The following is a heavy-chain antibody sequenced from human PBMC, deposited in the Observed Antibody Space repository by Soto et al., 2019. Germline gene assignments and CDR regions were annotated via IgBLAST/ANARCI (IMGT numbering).Heavy chain of an antibody. CDR3: ARWMRSSGYFRSFDI. CDR1: GGSISSGAYS. CDR2: ISHSGIA. Sequence: PSETVSLTCAVSGGSISSGAYSWSWIRQPPGKGLEWIGFISHSGIADYNPSLKSRVTISVDVSKNQFSLRLSSVTAADTAMCYCARWMRSSGYFRSFDIWGQGTMVTVSS. V-gene: IGHV4-30-2*01. D-gene: IGHD3-22*01. J-gene: IGHJ3*02.